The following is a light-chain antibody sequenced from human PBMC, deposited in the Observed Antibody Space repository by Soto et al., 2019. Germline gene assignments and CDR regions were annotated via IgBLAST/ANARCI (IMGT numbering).Light chain of an antibody. CDR3: QQYNDWPPWT. J-gene: IGKJ1*01. CDR2: AAS. CDR1: QGIGSW. V-gene: IGKV1D-16*01. Sequence: DIQMTQSPSTLSASAGGRVTITCRASQGIGSWLAWYQQQPGKAPKLLIYAASTLQSGVPSRFSGSGSGTEFTLTISSLQSEDFAVYYCQQYNDWPPWTFGQGTKVDIK.